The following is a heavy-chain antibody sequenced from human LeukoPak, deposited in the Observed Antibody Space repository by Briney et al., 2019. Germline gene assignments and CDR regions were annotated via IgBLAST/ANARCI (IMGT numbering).Heavy chain of an antibody. J-gene: IGHJ5*02. D-gene: IGHD2-15*01. CDR3: AREMVVAATRSLDP. CDR2: IYYSGST. V-gene: IGHV4-31*03. Sequence: SETLSLTCTVSGGSISSGGYYWSWIRQHPGKGLEWIGYIYYSGSTYYNPSLKSRVTISVDTSKNQFSLKLSSVTAADTAVYYCAREMVVAATRSLDPWGQGTLVTVSS. CDR1: GGSISSGGYY.